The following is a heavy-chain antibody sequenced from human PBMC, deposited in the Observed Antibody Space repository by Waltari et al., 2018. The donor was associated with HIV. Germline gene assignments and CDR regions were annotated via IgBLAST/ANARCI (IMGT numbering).Heavy chain of an antibody. Sequence: QVQQHQWGAGLLKPSETLALSCTVHGGSFTDAYGTRTRQSPRKGVEWIGEIDHRGRTNYTPSLRSRVTISFDMSNNQFSLGLTSVTPSDSAVYVCARGTKPAPYNGWPRGAFDIWGQGTVVTVSS. J-gene: IGHJ3*02. D-gene: IGHD5-12*01. CDR3: ARGTKPAPYNGWPRGAFDI. CDR2: IDHRGRT. CDR1: GGSFTDAY. V-gene: IGHV4-34*01.